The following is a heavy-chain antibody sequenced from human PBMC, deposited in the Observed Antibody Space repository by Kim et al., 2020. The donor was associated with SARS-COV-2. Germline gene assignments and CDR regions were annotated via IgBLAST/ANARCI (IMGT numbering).Heavy chain of an antibody. J-gene: IGHJ4*02. V-gene: IGHV4-59*12. CDR1: GGSIGSYY. D-gene: IGHD4-17*01. CDR2: VYYSGST. CDR3: ARRYGDYANYFDY. Sequence: SETLSLTCTVSGGSIGSYYWSWIRQPPGMGLEWIGDVYYSGSTKCSPSLKSRVNITIDTSKNQFSLNLTSVTGADTAVYYCARRYGDYANYFDYWGQGILVTVSS.